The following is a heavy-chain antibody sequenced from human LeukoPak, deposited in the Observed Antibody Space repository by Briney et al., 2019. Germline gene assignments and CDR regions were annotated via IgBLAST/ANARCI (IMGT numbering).Heavy chain of an antibody. CDR1: GGSISTYY. J-gene: IGHJ3*02. V-gene: IGHV4-59*01. CDR2: IYYSGST. D-gene: IGHD3-22*01. Sequence: SETLSLTCTVSGGSISTYYWSWIRRPPGKGLEWIGYIYYSGSTNYNPSLKSRVTISVDTSKNQFSLKLSSVTAADTAVYYCARITYYYDSSGYYSGAFDIWGQGTMVTVSS. CDR3: ARITYYYDSSGYYSGAFDI.